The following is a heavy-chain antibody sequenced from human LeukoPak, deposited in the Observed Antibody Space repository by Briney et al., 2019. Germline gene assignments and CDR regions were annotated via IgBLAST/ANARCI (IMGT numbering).Heavy chain of an antibody. J-gene: IGHJ4*02. CDR2: IWYDGSHK. V-gene: IGHV3-33*06. Sequence: GGSLRLSCAASGFTFSSYGMHWVRQAPGKGLEWVADIWYDGSHKYYADSVKGRFTISRDNSKNTLYLEMNSLRAEDTAVYYCAKLLVGVAGAGNLDYWGQGTLVTVSS. CDR1: GFTFSSYG. CDR3: AKLLVGVAGAGNLDY. D-gene: IGHD6-13*01.